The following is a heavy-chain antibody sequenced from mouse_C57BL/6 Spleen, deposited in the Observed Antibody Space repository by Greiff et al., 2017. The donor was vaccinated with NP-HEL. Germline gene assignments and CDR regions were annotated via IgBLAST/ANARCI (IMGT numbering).Heavy chain of an antibody. Sequence: VQLQQSGAELVRPGTSVKMSCKASGYTFTNYWIGWAKQRPGHGLEWIGDIYPGGGYTNYNEKFKGKATLTADKSSSTAYMQFSSLTSADSAIYYCARIYYDYEDYAMDYWGQGTSVTVSS. CDR1: GYTFTNYW. CDR3: ARIYYDYEDYAMDY. CDR2: IYPGGGYT. J-gene: IGHJ4*01. D-gene: IGHD2-4*01. V-gene: IGHV1-63*01.